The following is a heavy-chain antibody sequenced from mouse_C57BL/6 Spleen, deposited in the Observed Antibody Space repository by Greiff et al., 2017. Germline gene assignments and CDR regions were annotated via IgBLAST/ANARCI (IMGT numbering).Heavy chain of an antibody. J-gene: IGHJ2*01. Sequence: EVQLQQSGPELVKPGASVTMSCKASGYTFTDYNMHWVKQSHGKSLEWIGYINPNNGGTSYNQKFKGKATLTVNKSSSTAYMELRSLTSEDSAVYYCAAITTVVATGFDYWGQGTTLTVSS. CDR2: INPNNGGT. CDR1: GYTFTDYN. CDR3: AAITTVVATGFDY. D-gene: IGHD1-1*01. V-gene: IGHV1-22*01.